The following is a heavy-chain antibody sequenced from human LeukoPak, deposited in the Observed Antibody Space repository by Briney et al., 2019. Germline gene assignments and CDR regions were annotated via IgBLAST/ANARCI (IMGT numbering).Heavy chain of an antibody. CDR3: ARDVAREFDY. J-gene: IGHJ4*02. D-gene: IGHD5-24*01. CDR1: GYIFIIYY. CDR2: INPSDGST. Sequence: ASVKVSCKASGYIFIIYYIHWVRQAPGQGLEWMGVINPSDGSTNYAQKFQGRVTMTRDTSTRTIYMQLSSLRSEDTAVYYCARDVAREFDYWGQGALVTVSS. V-gene: IGHV1-46*01.